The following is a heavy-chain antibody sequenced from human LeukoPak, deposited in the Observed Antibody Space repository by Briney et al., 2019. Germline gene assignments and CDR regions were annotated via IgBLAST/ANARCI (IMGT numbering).Heavy chain of an antibody. J-gene: IGHJ4*02. CDR2: ISGSGSST. CDR3: ARDDIAVAGQDY. CDR1: GFTFSSYA. Sequence: PGGSLRLSCAACGFTFSSYAMSWVRQAPGKGLEWVSAISGSGSSTYYADSVKGRFTISRDNSKNTLYLQMNSLRAEDTAVYYCARDDIAVAGQDYWGQGTLVTVSS. V-gene: IGHV3-23*01. D-gene: IGHD6-19*01.